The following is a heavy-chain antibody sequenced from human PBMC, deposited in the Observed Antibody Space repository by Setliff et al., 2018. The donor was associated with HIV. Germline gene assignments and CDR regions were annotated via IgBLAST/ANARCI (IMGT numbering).Heavy chain of an antibody. D-gene: IGHD1-26*01. CDR2: ILNGETT. Sequence: PSETLSLTCTVSGDSINSGHYYWGWIRQPPGKGLEWIGNILNGETTFYNPSLKSRITISADTPKNQFSLKLSSVTAADTAVYYCAREGTYSGTYWVRRVASFDIWVQGTMVTVSS. CDR3: AREGTYSGTYWVRRVASFDI. V-gene: IGHV4-39*07. CDR1: GDSINSGHYY. J-gene: IGHJ3*02.